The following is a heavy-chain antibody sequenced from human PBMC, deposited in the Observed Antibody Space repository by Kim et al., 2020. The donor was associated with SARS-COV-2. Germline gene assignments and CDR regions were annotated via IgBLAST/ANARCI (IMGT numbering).Heavy chain of an antibody. J-gene: IGHJ6*02. Sequence: SVKVSCKASGYTFTSYGISWVRQAPGQGREWMVWISAYNGNTNYAQKLQGRVTMTTDTSTSTAYMELRSLRSDDTAVYYCSSGGGLAPYYYGMDVWGQGTTVTVSS. V-gene: IGHV1-18*01. CDR3: SSGGGLAPYYYGMDV. CDR2: ISAYNGNT. D-gene: IGHD6-19*01. CDR1: GYTFTSYG.